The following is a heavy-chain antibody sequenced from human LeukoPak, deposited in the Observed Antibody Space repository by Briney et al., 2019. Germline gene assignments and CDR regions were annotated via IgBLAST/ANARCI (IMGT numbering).Heavy chain of an antibody. Sequence: GGSLRLSCAASGFTVSSNYMSWVRQAPGKGLEWVSVIYSGGSTYYADSVKGRFAISRDNSKNTLYLQMNSLRAEDTAVYYCARQYGDYGGAFDYWGQGTLVTVS. V-gene: IGHV3-53*01. CDR2: IYSGGST. D-gene: IGHD4-17*01. CDR1: GFTVSSNY. J-gene: IGHJ4*02. CDR3: ARQYGDYGGAFDY.